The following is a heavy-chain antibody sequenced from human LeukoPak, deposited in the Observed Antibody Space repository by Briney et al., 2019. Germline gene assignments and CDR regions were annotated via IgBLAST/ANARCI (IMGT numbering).Heavy chain of an antibody. Sequence: GGSLRLSCAASGFTFSGSAMHWVRQASGKGLEWVGRIRSKANSYATAYAASVKGRFTISRDDSKNTAYLQMNSLKTEDTAVYYCTRPHWSSTSCYRSFDYWGQGTLVTVSS. V-gene: IGHV3-73*01. CDR3: TRPHWSSTSCYRSFDY. CDR2: IRSKANSYAT. D-gene: IGHD2-2*01. J-gene: IGHJ4*02. CDR1: GFTFSGSA.